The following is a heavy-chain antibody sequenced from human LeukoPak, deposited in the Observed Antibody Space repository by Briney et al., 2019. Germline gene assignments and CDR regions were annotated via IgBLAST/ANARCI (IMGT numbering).Heavy chain of an antibody. Sequence: SETLSLTCTVSGGSISDYYRGWIRQPPGKGLEWIGYFYNSGSSTYNPSLKSRVTISVDTSKEQFSLKVNSVTAADTAVYYCAKGERIQPWGSTNYWGQGTLVTVSS. CDR2: FYNSGSS. CDR3: AKGERIQPWGSTNY. CDR1: GGSISDYY. V-gene: IGHV4-59*01. J-gene: IGHJ4*02. D-gene: IGHD3-16*01.